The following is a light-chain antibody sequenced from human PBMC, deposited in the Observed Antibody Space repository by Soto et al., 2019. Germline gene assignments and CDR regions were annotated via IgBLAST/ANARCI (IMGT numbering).Light chain of an antibody. CDR1: QTISSW. CDR2: KAS. V-gene: IGKV1-5*03. J-gene: IGKJ1*01. CDR3: QQYNGFLWT. Sequence: DIEMTQSHSTLSASVGDRVTITCRASQTISSWLAWYQQKPGRAPKLLIYKASSLESGVPARFSGSGSGTEFTLTISSLQPDDFATYYCQQYNGFLWTFGQGTKVDIK.